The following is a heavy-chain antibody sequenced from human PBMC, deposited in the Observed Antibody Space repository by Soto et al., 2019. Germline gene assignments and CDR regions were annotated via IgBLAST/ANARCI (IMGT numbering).Heavy chain of an antibody. CDR2: IWYDGSNK. CDR1: GFNFGSYG. J-gene: IGHJ5*02. D-gene: IGHD1-26*01. CDR3: ARFSGSSPGYLDP. Sequence: QVQLEESGGGVVQPGRSLRLSCAASGFNFGSYGMHWVRQAPGKGLEWVAVIWYDGSNKYYADSVKGRFTISRDNSKNTLYVQMNSLRVEDTAMYYCARFSGSSPGYLDPWGRGTLVTVSS. V-gene: IGHV3-33*01.